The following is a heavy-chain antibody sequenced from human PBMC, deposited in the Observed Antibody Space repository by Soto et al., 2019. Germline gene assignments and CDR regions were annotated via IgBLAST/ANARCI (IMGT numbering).Heavy chain of an antibody. CDR2: IFISSSYI. D-gene: IGHD1-26*01. Sequence: EVQLVESGGGLVKPGGSLRLSCAASGFTFSSYSMNWVRQAPVQGLEWVSSIFISSSYIYYADSVKGRFTISRDNAKNSLYLQMNSLRADDTAVYYCARVPYGGSYWREFDYWGQGTLVTVSS. J-gene: IGHJ4*02. CDR3: ARVPYGGSYWREFDY. CDR1: GFTFSSYS. V-gene: IGHV3-21*01.